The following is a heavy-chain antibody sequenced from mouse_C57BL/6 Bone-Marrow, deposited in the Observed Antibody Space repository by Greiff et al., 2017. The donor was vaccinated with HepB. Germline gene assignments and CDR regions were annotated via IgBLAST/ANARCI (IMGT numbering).Heavy chain of an antibody. V-gene: IGHV14-3*01. J-gene: IGHJ1*03. D-gene: IGHD1-1*01. CDR3: AGPAYGSRGYMDD. CDR1: GFNIKNTY. CDR2: IDPANGNT. Sequence: EVQLQQSVAELVRPGASVKLSCTASGFNIKNTYMHWVKQRPEQGLEWIGRIDPANGNTKYAPKFQGKATITADTSSNTAYMQISSLTSEDTAIYYGAGPAYGSRGYMDDWGTGTTVTVAS.